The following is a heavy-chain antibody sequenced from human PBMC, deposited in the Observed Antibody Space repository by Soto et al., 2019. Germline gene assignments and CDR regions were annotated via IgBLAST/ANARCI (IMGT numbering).Heavy chain of an antibody. J-gene: IGHJ5*02. V-gene: IGHV3-48*01. CDR1: GSSVSTYG. Sequence: PGGALRLSCVASGSSVSTYGMNWVRQAPGEGLEWVAYISSSSSTIFYGGSVKGRFTASRDNAENSMCLEMNNLRVEDTAVYYCARDKGGSVAGFNWFDPWGHGTLVTVSS. D-gene: IGHD6-19*01. CDR2: ISSSSSTI. CDR3: ARDKGGSVAGFNWFDP.